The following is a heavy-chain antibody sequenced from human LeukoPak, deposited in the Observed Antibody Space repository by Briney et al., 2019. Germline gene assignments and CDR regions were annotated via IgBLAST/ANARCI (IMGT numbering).Heavy chain of an antibody. J-gene: IGHJ3*02. CDR3: ARRPEALHAFDI. V-gene: IGHV4-39*01. CDR1: GDSISSSGYY. CDR2: LYYSGTT. Sequence: PPETLSLTCTVSGDSISSSGYYWGWIRQSPGKGLEWIGSLYYSGTTYYNPSLKSRVTISADTSKNQFSLKVSSVTAADTAVYYCARRPEALHAFDIWGQGTTVTVSS.